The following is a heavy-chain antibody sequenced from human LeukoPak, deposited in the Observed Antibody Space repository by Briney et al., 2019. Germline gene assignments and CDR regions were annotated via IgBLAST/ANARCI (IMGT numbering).Heavy chain of an antibody. J-gene: IGHJ5*01. CDR2: IYSSGST. CDR1: GGSISSGGYY. Sequence: SQTLSLTCTVSGGSISSGGYYWSWIRQHPGKGLEWIVYIYSSGSTYYNPSLKSRVTISVDTSTNQFSLKLNSVTAADTAVYYCARLSRYCSGGSCYGENWLDSWGQGTLVTVSS. D-gene: IGHD2-15*01. V-gene: IGHV4-31*03. CDR3: ARLSRYCSGGSCYGENWLDS.